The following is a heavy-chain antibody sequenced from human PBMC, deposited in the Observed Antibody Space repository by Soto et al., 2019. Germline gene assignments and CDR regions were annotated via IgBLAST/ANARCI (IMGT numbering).Heavy chain of an antibody. D-gene: IGHD3-9*01. Sequence: PSETLSLTCTVCGGSISSGGYYWSWIRQHPXKGLEWIGYIYYSGSTYYNPSLKSRVTISVDTSKNQFSLKLSSVTAADTAVYYCARGTLIYDILTGYYTANWFDPWGQGTLVTVSS. J-gene: IGHJ5*02. CDR3: ARGTLIYDILTGYYTANWFDP. CDR1: GGSISSGGYY. CDR2: IYYSGST. V-gene: IGHV4-31*03.